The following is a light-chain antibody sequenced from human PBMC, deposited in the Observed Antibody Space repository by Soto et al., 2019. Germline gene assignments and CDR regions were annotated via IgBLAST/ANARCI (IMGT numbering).Light chain of an antibody. CDR3: HQYYSWPLT. CDR1: QSVGSD. J-gene: IGKJ4*01. V-gene: IGKV3-15*01. Sequence: EKVMTQSPATLSLSPGERATLSCRASQSVGSDLAWYQQKPGQAPRLLIYGASTRATDIPARFSGSGSETEFTLTISSLHSEDFAVYYCHQYYSWPLTFGGGTKVEI. CDR2: GAS.